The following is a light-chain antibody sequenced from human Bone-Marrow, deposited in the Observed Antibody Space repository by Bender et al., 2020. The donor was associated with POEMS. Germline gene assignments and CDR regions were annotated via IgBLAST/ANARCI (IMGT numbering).Light chain of an antibody. J-gene: IGLJ7*01. Sequence: QSVLTQPPSASGTPGQRVTISCSGSSSNIGSNYVYWYQQLPGAAPKLLIYRNNQRPSGVPDRSSGSKSDTSASLAISGLRSEDEADYYCATWDDSLSAAVFGGGTQLTVL. CDR2: RNN. CDR3: ATWDDSLSAAV. CDR1: SSNIGSNY. V-gene: IGLV1-47*01.